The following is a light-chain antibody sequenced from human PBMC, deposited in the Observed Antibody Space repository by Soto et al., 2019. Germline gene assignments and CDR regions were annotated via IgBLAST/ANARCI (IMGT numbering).Light chain of an antibody. Sequence: DIQMTQSPSTLSASVGDRVTITCRASQSISSWLAWYQQKPGKASKLLIYKASSLESGVPSRFSGSGSGTEFTLTISSLQPDDFATYYCQQYNNYLWTFGQGTKVEIK. CDR2: KAS. J-gene: IGKJ1*01. CDR3: QQYNNYLWT. CDR1: QSISSW. V-gene: IGKV1-5*03.